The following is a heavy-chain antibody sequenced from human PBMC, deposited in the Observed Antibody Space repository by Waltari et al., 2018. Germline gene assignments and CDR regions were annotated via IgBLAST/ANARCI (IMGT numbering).Heavy chain of an antibody. CDR1: GGSISRGGGDYY. CDR2: ISHSGTP. D-gene: IGHD3-10*01. V-gene: IGHV4-39*01. Sequence: QLQLQESGPGLEKPSETLYFTCTVSGGSISRGGGDYYWVWIRQPPGKGLEWIGTISHSGTPYYNPSLESRITILVDTSRNQFSLRLRSVTAADTAVYYCARKGTRAAGAFDIWGQGTMVTVSS. J-gene: IGHJ3*02. CDR3: ARKGTRAAGAFDI.